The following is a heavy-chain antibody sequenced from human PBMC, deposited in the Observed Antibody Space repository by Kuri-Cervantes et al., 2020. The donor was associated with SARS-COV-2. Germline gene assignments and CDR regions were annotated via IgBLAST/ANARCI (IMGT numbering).Heavy chain of an antibody. CDR1: GFNFSRTD. V-gene: IGHV3-30*18. Sequence: GESLKISCAASGFNFSRTDMHWVRQAPGKGMEWGAVITHDGKNKKCIASGKGRFTISRDNSQNTLYLQMKSLRSEETAMYYCAKRRVGVIDFWGEGTLVTVSS. D-gene: IGHD2-21*01. CDR3: AKRRVGVIDF. CDR2: ITHDGKNK. J-gene: IGHJ4*02.